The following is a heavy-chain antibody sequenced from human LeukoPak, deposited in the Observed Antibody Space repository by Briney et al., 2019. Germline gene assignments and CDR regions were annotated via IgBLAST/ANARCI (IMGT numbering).Heavy chain of an antibody. CDR2: ISYDGSNK. V-gene: IGHV3-30*18. J-gene: IGHJ4*02. CDR3: AKDGRRYCSGGSCYFDY. CDR1: GLTFSSYG. Sequence: GGSLRLSCAASGLTFSSYGMHWVRQAPGKGLEWVAVISYDGSNKYYADSVKGRFTISRDNSKNTLYLQMSSLRAEDTAVYYCAKDGRRYCSGGSCYFDYWGQGTLVTVSS. D-gene: IGHD2-15*01.